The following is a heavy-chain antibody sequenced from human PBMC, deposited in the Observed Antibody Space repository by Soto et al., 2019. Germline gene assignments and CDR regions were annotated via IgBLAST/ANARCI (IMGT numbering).Heavy chain of an antibody. J-gene: IGHJ6*02. CDR2: ISSSSSYI. V-gene: IGHV3-21*01. CDR1: GFTFSSYS. D-gene: IGHD6-6*01. Sequence: GGSVRLSXAASGFTFSSYSMNWVRQAPGKGLEWVSSISSSSSYIYYADSVKGRFTISRDNAKNSLYLQMNSLRAEDTAVYYCARYYSSSSGGYGMDVWGQGTTVTVSS. CDR3: ARYYSSSSGGYGMDV.